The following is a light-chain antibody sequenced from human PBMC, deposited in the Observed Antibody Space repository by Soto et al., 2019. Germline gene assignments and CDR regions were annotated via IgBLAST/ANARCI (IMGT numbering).Light chain of an antibody. CDR1: SSNIGAGYD. CDR2: GNF. CDR3: QSYDSSLSGWV. J-gene: IGLJ3*02. V-gene: IGLV1-40*01. Sequence: QSVLTQPPSVSGAPGQGVTISCTGSSSNIGAGYDVHWYQQLPGTAPKLLIYGNFNRPSGVPDRFSGSKSGTSASLAMTGLQADDESDYYCQSYDSSLSGWVFGGGTKLTVL.